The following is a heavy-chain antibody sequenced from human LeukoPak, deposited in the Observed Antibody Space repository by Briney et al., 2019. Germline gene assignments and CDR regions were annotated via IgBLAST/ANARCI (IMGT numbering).Heavy chain of an antibody. CDR2: INHSGST. CDR1: GGSFSGYY. J-gene: IGHJ5*02. D-gene: IGHD2-2*01. CDR3: ARSPAMGLNWFDP. Sequence: SETLSLTCAVYGGSFSGYYWSWIRQPPGKGLEWIGEINHSGSTNYNPSLKSRVTISVDTSKNQFSLKLSPVTAADTAVYYCARSPAMGLNWFDPWGQGTLVTVSS. V-gene: IGHV4-34*01.